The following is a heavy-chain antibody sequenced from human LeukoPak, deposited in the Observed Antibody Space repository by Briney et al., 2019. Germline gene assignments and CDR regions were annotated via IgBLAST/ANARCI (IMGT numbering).Heavy chain of an antibody. J-gene: IGHJ4*02. CDR2: IFFSGRT. CDR3: ARHVEVAVAGPIEY. V-gene: IGHV4-39*01. CDR1: GASISNSRDY. D-gene: IGHD6-19*01. Sequence: KPSETLSLSCTVSGASISNSRDYGGWIRQPPGKGLEWIGSIFFSGRTYYNPSLKSRAAISVDSSKNQFSLKLSSVTAADTAFYYCARHVEVAVAGPIEYWGQGTLVPVSS.